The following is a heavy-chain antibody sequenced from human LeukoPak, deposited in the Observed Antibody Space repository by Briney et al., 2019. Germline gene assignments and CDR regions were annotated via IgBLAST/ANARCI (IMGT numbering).Heavy chain of an antibody. D-gene: IGHD1-7*01. J-gene: IGHJ4*02. CDR3: AKRGITATKEFDY. CDR1: GFTLSTNG. CDR2: IGGITGNT. V-gene: IGHV3-23*01. Sequence: GGSLRLSCAASGFTLSTNGMSWVRQAPGKGLEWVSAIGGITGNTFYADSVKGRFTISRDNSKSTLYLQMNSLRAEDTAIYFCAKRGITATKEFDYRGQGTLVTVSS.